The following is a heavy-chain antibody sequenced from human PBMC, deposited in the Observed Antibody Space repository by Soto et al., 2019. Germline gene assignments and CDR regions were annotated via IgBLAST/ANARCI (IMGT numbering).Heavy chain of an antibody. V-gene: IGHV5-51*01. Sequence: GESLKISCNGSGYIFTSYWIGWVRQMPGKGLEWMGIIYPGDSDTRYSPSFQGQVTISADKSISTAYLQWSSLKASDTAMYYCARQRTDFYDSSGYYGYYYGMDVWGQGTTVTVSS. J-gene: IGHJ6*02. D-gene: IGHD3-22*01. CDR3: ARQRTDFYDSSGYYGYYYGMDV. CDR1: GYIFTSYW. CDR2: IYPGDSDT.